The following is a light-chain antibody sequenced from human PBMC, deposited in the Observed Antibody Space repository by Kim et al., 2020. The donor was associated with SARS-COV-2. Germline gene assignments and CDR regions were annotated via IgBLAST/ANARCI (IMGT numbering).Light chain of an antibody. J-gene: IGKJ2*01. CDR1: QSVGSNY. CDR3: QEYTSSPPYT. Sequence: PGERATPSCRASQSVGSNYLAWYQQKPGQAPRLRIYGASNRATGIPDRFGGSGSGTDFTLTIGRLEPEDFAVDYCQEYTSSPPYTFGQGTKLEI. CDR2: GAS. V-gene: IGKV3-20*01.